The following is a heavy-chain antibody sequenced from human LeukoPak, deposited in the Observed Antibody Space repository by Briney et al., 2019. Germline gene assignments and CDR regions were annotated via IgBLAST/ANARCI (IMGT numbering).Heavy chain of an antibody. J-gene: IGHJ3*02. Sequence: GGSLRLSCAASGFTFSSYGIHWARQAPGKGLEWVAVIWYDGSNKYYADSVKGRFTISRDNSKNTLYLQMNSLRVEDTAVYYCARDKIGAFDIWGQGTMVTVSS. V-gene: IGHV3-33*01. CDR3: ARDKIGAFDI. CDR1: GFTFSSYG. CDR2: IWYDGSNK.